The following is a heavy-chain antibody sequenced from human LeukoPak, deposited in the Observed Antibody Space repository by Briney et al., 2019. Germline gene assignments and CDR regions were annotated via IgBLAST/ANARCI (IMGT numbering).Heavy chain of an antibody. CDR1: GGTFSSYA. Sequence: SVKVSCKASGGTFSSYAISWVRQAPGQGLEWMGGIIPIFGTANYAQRFQGRVTITADESTSTAYMELSSLRSEDTAVYYCARDSHRTNGACHFNRIPSGFDPWGQGTLVTVSS. V-gene: IGHV1-69*13. CDR3: ARDSHRTNGACHFNRIPSGFDP. D-gene: IGHD2-8*01. CDR2: IIPIFGTA. J-gene: IGHJ5*02.